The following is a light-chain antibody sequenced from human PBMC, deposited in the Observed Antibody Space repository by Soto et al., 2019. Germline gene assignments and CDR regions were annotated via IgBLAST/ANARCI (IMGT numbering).Light chain of an antibody. J-gene: IGKJ2*01. Sequence: DIQMTQSPSSLSASVGDRVTITCRASQSISSHLNWYQQKPGKAPKLLIYAASSLQSGVPSRFSGSGSGTDFTLTISSLQPEDFATYYCQQSYSTPTVGQGTKLEIK. CDR3: QQSYSTPT. V-gene: IGKV1-39*01. CDR2: AAS. CDR1: QSISSH.